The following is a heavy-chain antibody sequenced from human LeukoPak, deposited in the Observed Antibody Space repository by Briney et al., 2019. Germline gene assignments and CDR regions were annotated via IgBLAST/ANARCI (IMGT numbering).Heavy chain of an antibody. Sequence: SQPLSLTCTVSGGSTSSGGYYWRWIRQHPGKGLEWIGYIYYSGSTYYNPSLKGRVTISVETSKNQFSLKLSSVTAADTAVYYCAMDSSGFGYFDYWGQGTLVTVSS. CDR2: IYYSGST. CDR3: AMDSSGFGYFDY. D-gene: IGHD3-22*01. V-gene: IGHV4-31*03. J-gene: IGHJ4*02. CDR1: GGSTSSGGYY.